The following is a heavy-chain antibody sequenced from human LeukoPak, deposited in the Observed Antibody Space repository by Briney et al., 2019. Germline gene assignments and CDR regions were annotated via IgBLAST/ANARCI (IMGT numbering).Heavy chain of an antibody. J-gene: IGHJ4*02. V-gene: IGHV3-21*01. CDR1: GFTFSSYS. CDR2: ISSSSSYI. D-gene: IGHD6-13*01. CDR3: ARPIAAAEGEFDY. Sequence: GGSLRLSCAASGFTFSSYSMNWVRQAPGKGLEWVSSISSSSSYIYYADSVKGRFTISRDNAKNSLYLQMNSLRAEDTAVYYCARPIAAAEGEFDYWGQGTLVTVSS.